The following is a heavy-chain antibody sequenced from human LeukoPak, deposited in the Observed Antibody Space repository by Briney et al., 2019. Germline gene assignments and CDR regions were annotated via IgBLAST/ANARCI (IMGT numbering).Heavy chain of an antibody. CDR3: ARECSSARDRGVCLRY. CDR1: GFTFSSYW. D-gene: IGHD6-19*01. V-gene: IGHV3-74*01. CDR2: INSDGSST. J-gene: IGHJ4*02. Sequence: PGGSLRLSCAASGFTFSSYWMHWVRQAPGKGLVWVSRINSDGSSTSYADSVKGRFTISRDNSKNTLYLQMNSLRAEDTAVYYCARECSSARDRGVCLRYWGQGTLVTVSS.